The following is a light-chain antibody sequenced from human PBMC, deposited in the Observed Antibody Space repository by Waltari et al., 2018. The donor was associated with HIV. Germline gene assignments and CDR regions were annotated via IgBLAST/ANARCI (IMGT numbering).Light chain of an antibody. CDR1: GTDFGFYNF. CDR2: EVD. J-gene: IGLJ2*01. V-gene: IGLV2-14*02. Sequence: SDVTQPASVSGFPGQSITISCSGAGTDFGFYNFISWYQQQPGKVPKLVLYEVDMRSSGVSSRVSGSKSGNTASLTIAGLHVDDEGLYYCASYTANYTVLFGGGTTVTVL. CDR3: ASYTANYTVL.